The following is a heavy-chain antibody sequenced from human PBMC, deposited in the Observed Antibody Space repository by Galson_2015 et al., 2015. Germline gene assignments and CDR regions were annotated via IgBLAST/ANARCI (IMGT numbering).Heavy chain of an antibody. CDR2: IYYSGST. D-gene: IGHD3/OR15-3a*01. J-gene: IGHJ5*02. Sequence: SETLSLTCTVSGGSISSSSYYWGWIRQPPGKGLEWIGGIYYSGSTFYNPSLKSRVTISVDTSMNQFSLKLSSVTAADTAVYYCASYINDFWTSSPGWFDPWGQGTLVTVSS. CDR1: GGSISSSSYY. CDR3: ASYINDFWTSSPGWFDP. V-gene: IGHV4-39*01.